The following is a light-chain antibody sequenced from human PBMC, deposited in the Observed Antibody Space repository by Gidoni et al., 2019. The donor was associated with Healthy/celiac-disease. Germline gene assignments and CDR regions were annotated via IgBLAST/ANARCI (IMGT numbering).Light chain of an antibody. CDR3: QQRSNWPLYT. J-gene: IGKJ2*01. CDR2: DAS. V-gene: IGKV3-11*01. Sequence: EIVLTQSPATLSLSPGARATLSCRASQSVSSYFAWYQQKPGQAPRLLIYDASHRATGIPARFSGSGSGTDFTLTISSLEPEDFAVYYCQQRSNWPLYTFGQGTKLEIK. CDR1: QSVSSY.